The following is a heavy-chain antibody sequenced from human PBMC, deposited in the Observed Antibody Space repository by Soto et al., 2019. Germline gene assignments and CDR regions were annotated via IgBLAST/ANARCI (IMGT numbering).Heavy chain of an antibody. J-gene: IGHJ4*02. CDR2: IKLDVREK. V-gene: IGHV3-7*01. D-gene: IGHD3-16*01. CDR1: GVIFEISS. Sequence: PGGSLALSCASSGVIFEISSVAGSRNPPGRGLGWVATIKLDVREKNYLDSVQGRFTISTDDAENSMLLQMSSLRGEETAVYFCVRQLVGCRGFDYWGLGTLVTVSS. CDR3: VRQLVGCRGFDY.